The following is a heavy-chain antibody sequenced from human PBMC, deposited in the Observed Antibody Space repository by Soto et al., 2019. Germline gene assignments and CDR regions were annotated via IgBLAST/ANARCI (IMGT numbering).Heavy chain of an antibody. Sequence: SETLSLTCAVYCWSFSGYYWSWIRQPPGKGLEWIEEINHSGSTNHNPSLKSRVTISVDTSKNQFSLKLSSVTAADTAVYCCATIAGGSTRYYYYYYMDVWGKGTTVTVSS. CDR3: ATIAGGSTRYYYYYYMDV. D-gene: IGHD2-2*01. V-gene: IGHV4-34*01. CDR2: INHSGST. CDR1: CWSFSGYY. J-gene: IGHJ6*03.